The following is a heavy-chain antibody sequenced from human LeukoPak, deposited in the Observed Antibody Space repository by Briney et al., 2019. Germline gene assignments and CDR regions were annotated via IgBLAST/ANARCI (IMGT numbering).Heavy chain of an antibody. V-gene: IGHV1-2*02. D-gene: IGHD1-14*01. J-gene: IGHJ4*02. Sequence: GASVKVSCKASGYSFTGYYIHWVRQAPGQGLEWMGLINPDTGGTKYAQKFQGRGTLTRDTSMSTAYMELSRLRSDDTAVYYCARRFGTGYGHFDYWGQGTLVTVSS. CDR3: ARRFGTGYGHFDY. CDR1: GYSFTGYY. CDR2: INPDTGGT.